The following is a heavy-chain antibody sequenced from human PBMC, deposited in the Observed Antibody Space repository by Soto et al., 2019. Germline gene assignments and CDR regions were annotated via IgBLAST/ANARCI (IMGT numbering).Heavy chain of an antibody. CDR3: AKDLASQGFDP. Sequence: PGGSLRLSCAASGFTFSSYGMHWVRQAPGKGLEWVAVISYDGSNKYYADSVKGRFTISRDNSKNTLYLQMNSLRAEDTAVYYCAKDLASQGFDPWGQGTLVTVSS. CDR1: GFTFSSYG. CDR2: ISYDGSNK. V-gene: IGHV3-30*18. J-gene: IGHJ5*02.